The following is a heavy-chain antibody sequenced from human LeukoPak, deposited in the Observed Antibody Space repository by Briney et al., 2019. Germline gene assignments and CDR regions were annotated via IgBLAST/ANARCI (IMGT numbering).Heavy chain of an antibody. J-gene: IGHJ4*02. V-gene: IGHV3-23*01. Sequence: GGSLRLSCAVSGFTFSTYAMSWVRQAPGKGLEWVSTITGSGDNTYYADSVKGRFAISRDNSKNTLYLQMNSLRAEDTAVYYCARGLYDSSGYYHPLPYWGQGTLVTVSS. CDR3: ARGLYDSSGYYHPLPY. D-gene: IGHD3-22*01. CDR1: GFTFSTYA. CDR2: ITGSGDNT.